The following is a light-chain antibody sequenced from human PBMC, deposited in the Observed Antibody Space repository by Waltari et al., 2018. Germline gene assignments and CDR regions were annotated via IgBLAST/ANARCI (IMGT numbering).Light chain of an antibody. V-gene: IGKV3-15*01. J-gene: IGKJ4*01. CDR3: QQYSKWPLT. CDR1: QTISSS. CDR2: GAS. Sequence: EIVMTQSPATLSVSPGDRATLSCRASQTISSSLAWYQQKPGLAPRLLIYGASTRAAGIPARFRGSGSGTEFTLTITSLQSEDFAFYSCQQYSKWPLTFGGGTKVEIK.